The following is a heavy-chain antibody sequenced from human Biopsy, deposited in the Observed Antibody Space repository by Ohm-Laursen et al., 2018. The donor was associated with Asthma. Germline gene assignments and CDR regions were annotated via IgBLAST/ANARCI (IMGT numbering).Heavy chain of an antibody. D-gene: IGHD2-21*02. CDR1: GGSINNFY. Sequence: SDTLSLTCTVSGGSINNFYWSWIRQPPGKGLESIGHVYYSGRTNYNPSLKSRVTISIDASKNQFSLKLTSVTAADTAVYYCARGVDRVTGLLDHFDSWGQGTLVTVSS. V-gene: IGHV4-59*07. CDR2: VYYSGRT. J-gene: IGHJ4*02. CDR3: ARGVDRVTGLLDHFDS.